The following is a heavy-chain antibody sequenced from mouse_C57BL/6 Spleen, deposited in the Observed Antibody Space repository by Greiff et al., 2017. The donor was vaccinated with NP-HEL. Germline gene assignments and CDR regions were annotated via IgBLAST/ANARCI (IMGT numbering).Heavy chain of an antibody. CDR3: ARRVEYYAMDY. CDR2: ISGGGGNT. CDR1: GFTFSSYT. J-gene: IGHJ4*01. Sequence: EVQLVESGGGLVKPGGSLKLSCAASGFTFSSYTMSWVRQTPEKRLEWVATISGGGGNTYYPDSVKGRFTISRDNAKNTLYLQMSSLRSEDTALYYCARRVEYYAMDYWGQGTSVTVSS. V-gene: IGHV5-9*01.